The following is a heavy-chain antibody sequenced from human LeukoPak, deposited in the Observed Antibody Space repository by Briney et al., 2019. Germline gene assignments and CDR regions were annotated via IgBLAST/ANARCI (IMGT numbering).Heavy chain of an antibody. D-gene: IGHD1-7*01. CDR3: ARSRITGTKGGFDY. CDR1: TYSISSGYY. Sequence: PSETLSLTCGVSTYSISSGYYWGWIRQPPGKGLEWIGSIYHSGSTYYNPSLKSRVTISVDTSKNQFSLKLSSVTAADTAVYYCARSRITGTKGGFDYWGQGTLVTVSS. V-gene: IGHV4-38-2*01. J-gene: IGHJ4*02. CDR2: IYHSGST.